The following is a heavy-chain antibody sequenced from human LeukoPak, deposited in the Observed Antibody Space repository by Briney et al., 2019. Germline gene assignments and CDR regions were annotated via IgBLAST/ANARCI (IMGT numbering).Heavy chain of an antibody. J-gene: IGHJ4*02. D-gene: IGHD3-10*01. Sequence: SQTLSLTCTVSGGSIGNSYFWGWIRQPPGKGLEWIGSIYYSGSTDYNPSLKSRDTISVDTSKNQFSLKLSSVTAADTAVYYCARHDIGGRAGVLLWGQGTLVTVSS. CDR2: IYYSGST. CDR3: ARHDIGGRAGVLL. CDR1: GGSIGNSYF. V-gene: IGHV4-39*01.